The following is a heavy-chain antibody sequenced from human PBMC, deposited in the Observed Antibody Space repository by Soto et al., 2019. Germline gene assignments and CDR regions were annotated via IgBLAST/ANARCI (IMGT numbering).Heavy chain of an antibody. D-gene: IGHD3-16*01. CDR1: GGSISSYY. CDR3: ARCGLDYGMDV. CDR2: FYPSGNI. V-gene: IGHV4-4*07. Sequence: TLSLTCTVSGGSISSYYWCWIRQPAGKGLEWIGRFYPSGNINYNPSLKSRLTMSGDTSRNQFSLNLTSVTAADTAVYYCARCGLDYGMDVWGQGTTVTVSS. J-gene: IGHJ6*02.